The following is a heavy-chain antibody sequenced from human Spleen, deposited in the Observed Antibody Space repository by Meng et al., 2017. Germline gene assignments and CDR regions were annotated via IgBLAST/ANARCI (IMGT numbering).Heavy chain of an antibody. CDR3: ARWEGGYNYYFDY. Sequence: GGSLRLSCAASGFTFSYYWMSWVRQAPGKGLEWVANIKHDGSEEYFVDSVKGRFTISRDNAKNSLYLQMNSLRADDTAVYYCARWEGGYNYYFDYWGQGTRVTVSS. V-gene: IGHV3-7*01. CDR1: GFTFSYYW. D-gene: IGHD5-24*01. J-gene: IGHJ4*01. CDR2: IKHDGSEE.